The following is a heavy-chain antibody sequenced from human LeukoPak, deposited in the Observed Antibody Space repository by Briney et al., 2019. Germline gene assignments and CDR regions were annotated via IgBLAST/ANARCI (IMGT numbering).Heavy chain of an antibody. CDR3: ARELHYYDSGGYDY. D-gene: IGHD3-22*01. CDR1: GFTFSSYS. V-gene: IGHV3-21*01. J-gene: IGHJ4*02. Sequence: PGGSLRLSCAASGFTFSSYSMNWVRQAPGKGLEWVSSISSSSSYIYYADSVKGRFTISRDNAKNSLYLQMNSLRAEDTAVYYCARELHYYDSGGYDYWGQGTLVTVSS. CDR2: ISSSSSYI.